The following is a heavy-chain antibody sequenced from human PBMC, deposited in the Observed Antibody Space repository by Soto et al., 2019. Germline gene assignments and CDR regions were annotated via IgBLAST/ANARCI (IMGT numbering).Heavy chain of an antibody. CDR3: AGGGGVGVAGSAAFDM. J-gene: IGHJ3*02. CDR1: GYPVTAYY. CDR2: INPATGAA. V-gene: IGHV1-2*02. Sequence: QLHLVQSGAVVKKPGASVTVSCSASGYPVTAYYMHWVRQAPGRGLEWMGGINPATGAAKYTQTFRGRVTMTRATSTNTVFMELSGLTSEDTAGFYGAGGGGVGVAGSAAFDMWGQGTLVTVSS. D-gene: IGHD3-3*01.